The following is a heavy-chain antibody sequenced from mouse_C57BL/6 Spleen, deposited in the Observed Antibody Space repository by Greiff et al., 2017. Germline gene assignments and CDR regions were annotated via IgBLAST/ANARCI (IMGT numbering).Heavy chain of an antibody. J-gene: IGHJ4*01. V-gene: IGHV1-74*01. CDR2: IHPSDSAT. CDR3: ANGYLYYAMDY. D-gene: IGHD2-3*01. Sequence: VQLQQPGAELVKPGASVKVSCKASGYTFTSYWMHWVKQRPGQGLEWIGRIHPSDSATNYNQKFKGKATLTVDKSSSTAYMQLSSLTSEDSAVYYCANGYLYYAMDYWGQGTSVTVSS. CDR1: GYTFTSYW.